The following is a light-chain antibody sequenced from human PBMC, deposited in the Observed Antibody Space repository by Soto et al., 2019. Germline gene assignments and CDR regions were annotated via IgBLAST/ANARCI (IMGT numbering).Light chain of an antibody. Sequence: QSVLTQSPSASASRGASVKLTCTLSSGHNSYAIAWHQQQPEKGPRYLMKVNSDGSHSKGDGIPDRFSGSSSGAERYLTISSLQSEDEADYYCQTWSTDIRVFGGGTKLTVL. CDR2: VNSDGSH. V-gene: IGLV4-69*01. J-gene: IGLJ3*02. CDR1: SGHNSYA. CDR3: QTWSTDIRV.